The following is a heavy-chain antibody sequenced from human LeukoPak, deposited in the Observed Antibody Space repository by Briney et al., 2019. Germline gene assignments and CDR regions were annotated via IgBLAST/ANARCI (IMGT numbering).Heavy chain of an antibody. Sequence: GGSLRLSCAASGFTFSSYGMHWVRQAPGKGLEWVAFIRYDGSNKYYADSVKGRFTISRDNSKNTLYLQMNSLRAEDTAVYYCAKDGGGYYPSYYYHMDVWGKGTTVTISS. CDR3: AKDGGGYYPSYYYHMDV. CDR1: GFTFSSYG. V-gene: IGHV3-30*02. J-gene: IGHJ6*03. D-gene: IGHD3-22*01. CDR2: IRYDGSNK.